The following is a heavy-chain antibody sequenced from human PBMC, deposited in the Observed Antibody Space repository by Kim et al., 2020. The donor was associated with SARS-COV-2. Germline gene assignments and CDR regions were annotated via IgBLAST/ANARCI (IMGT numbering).Heavy chain of an antibody. CDR2: VYHNGNT. Sequence: SETLSLTCAVSGASISSNNWWSWVRQSPEKGLEWVAQVYHNGNTNYNPSLQSRVTMSVDKPKNQFSLRLTPVTAADTALYYCARGGGGREGYHYQLDYWG. V-gene: IGHV4-4*02. J-gene: IGHJ4*01. CDR3: ARGGGGREGYHYQLDY. D-gene: IGHD3-16*01. CDR1: GASISSNNW.